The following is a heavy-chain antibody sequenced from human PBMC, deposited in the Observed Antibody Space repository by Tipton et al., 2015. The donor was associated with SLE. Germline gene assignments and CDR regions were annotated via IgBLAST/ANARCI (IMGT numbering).Heavy chain of an antibody. J-gene: IGHJ4*02. CDR1: GGSFSGYY. Sequence: LRLSCAVYGGSFSGYYWSWIRQPPGEGLELIGNINYSGTTYYNPSLKSRVTISVDTSKNQFSLNLNSVTAADTAVYYCARGTGITDDWGQGTLVTVSS. V-gene: IGHV4-34*01. CDR2: INYSGTT. CDR3: ARGTGITDD. D-gene: IGHD1/OR15-1a*01.